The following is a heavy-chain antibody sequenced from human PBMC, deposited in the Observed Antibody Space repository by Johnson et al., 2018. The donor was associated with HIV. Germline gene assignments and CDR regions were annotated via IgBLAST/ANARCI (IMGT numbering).Heavy chain of an antibody. CDR1: GFTLSRYA. D-gene: IGHD1-26*01. CDR2: IYSDGTT. V-gene: IGHV3-NL1*01. CDR3: ARDPSPISYRAFDI. Sequence: QVQLVESGGGVVQPGRSLRISCAASGFTLSRYAVHWVRQAPGKGLEWVSVIYSDGTTYYADSVKGRFTISRDTSKNTLYLQMHSLRAEDTAVYYCARDPSPISYRAFDIWGQGTMVTVSS. J-gene: IGHJ3*02.